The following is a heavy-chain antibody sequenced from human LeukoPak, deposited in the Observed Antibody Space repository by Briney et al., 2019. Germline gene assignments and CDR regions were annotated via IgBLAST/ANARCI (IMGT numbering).Heavy chain of an antibody. J-gene: IGHJ4*02. CDR1: GYTFTSYG. D-gene: IGHD1-26*01. V-gene: IGHV1-18*01. CDR2: ISAYNGNT. CDR3: ARDPAGREWELLGEALYFDY. Sequence: VASVKVSCKASGYTFTSYGISWVRQAPGQGLEWMGWISAYNGNTNYAQKLQGRVTMTTDTSTSTAYMELRSLRSDDTAVYYCARDPAGREWELLGEALYFDYWGQGTLVTVSS.